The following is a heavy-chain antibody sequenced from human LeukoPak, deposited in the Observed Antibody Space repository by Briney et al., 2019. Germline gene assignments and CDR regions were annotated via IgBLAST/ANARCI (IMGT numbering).Heavy chain of an antibody. CDR1: GGSLSYYY. D-gene: IGHD3-16*02. CDR3: ARRPDNYDYVWGSYRWGFDY. CDR2: INRSGST. J-gene: IGHJ4*02. V-gene: IGHV4-34*01. Sequence: SETLSLTCAVYGGSLSYYYWSWIHQPPEKGLEWIGEINRSGSTNYNPSLKSRVTISVDTSKNQFSLKLSSVTAADTAVYYCARRPDNYDYVWGSYRWGFDYWGQGTLVTVSS.